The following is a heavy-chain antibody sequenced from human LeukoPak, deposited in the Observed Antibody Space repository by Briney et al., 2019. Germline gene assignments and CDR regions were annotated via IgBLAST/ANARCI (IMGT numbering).Heavy chain of an antibody. Sequence: AESLKISCKGSGYSFTSYWIGWVRQMPGKGLEWMGIIYPGDSGTRYSPSFQGQVTISADKSISTAYLQWSSLKASDTAMYYCARAPGFGELFPHFFDYWGQGTLVTVSS. CDR3: ARAPGFGELFPHFFDY. CDR1: GYSFTSYW. CDR2: IYPGDSGT. V-gene: IGHV5-51*01. J-gene: IGHJ4*02. D-gene: IGHD3-10*01.